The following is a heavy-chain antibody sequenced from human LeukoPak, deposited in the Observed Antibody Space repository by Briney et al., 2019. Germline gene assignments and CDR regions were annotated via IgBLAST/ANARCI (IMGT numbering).Heavy chain of an antibody. CDR1: GASIRSSTNW. Sequence: PSGTLSLTCAVSGASIRSSTNWWSWVRQPRGKGLEWIGEILHSGSTYYNPSLKSRVTMSVDTSKNQFSLKLSSVTAADTAVYYCARERTNWGSVWWFDPWGQGTLVTVSS. CDR3: ARERTNWGSVWWFDP. J-gene: IGHJ5*02. V-gene: IGHV4-4*02. CDR2: ILHSGST. D-gene: IGHD7-27*01.